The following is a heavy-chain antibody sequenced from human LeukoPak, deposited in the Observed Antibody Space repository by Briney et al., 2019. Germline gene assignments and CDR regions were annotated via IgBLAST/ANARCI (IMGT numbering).Heavy chain of an antibody. CDR3: ARVGRGYSYGNLDY. D-gene: IGHD5-18*01. CDR1: GFTVRSNH. V-gene: IGHV3-53*01. CDR2: IYRAGSE. Sequence: GGSVRLSCEASGFTVRSNHMRWVRQAPGKGVEWVSIIYRAGSEQLAHSVKGRFTISRDSFKNMMYLQMNSLRAEDTAVYYCARVGRGYSYGNLDYWGQGTLVTVSS. J-gene: IGHJ4*02.